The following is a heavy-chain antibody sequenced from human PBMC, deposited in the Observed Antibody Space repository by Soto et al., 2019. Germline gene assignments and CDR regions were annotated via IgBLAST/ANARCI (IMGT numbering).Heavy chain of an antibody. J-gene: IGHJ5*02. CDR2: IKQDGSEK. CDR1: GFTFSRYW. CDR3: ARTYYYDSSGYLMYNWFGP. Sequence: EVQLVESGGGLVQPGGSLRLSCAASGFTFSRYWMSWVRQAPGKGLEWVANIKQDGSEKYYVDSVKGRLTISRDNAKNSLYLQMNSLRAEDTAVYYCARTYYYDSSGYLMYNWFGPWGQGTLVTVSS. V-gene: IGHV3-7*01. D-gene: IGHD3-22*01.